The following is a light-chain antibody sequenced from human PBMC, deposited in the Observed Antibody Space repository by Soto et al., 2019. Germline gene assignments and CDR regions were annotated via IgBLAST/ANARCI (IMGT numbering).Light chain of an antibody. V-gene: IGLV2-8*01. CDR1: SSDIGAYNF. Sequence: QLVLTQPPSASGSPGQSVTISCTGTSSDIGAYNFVSWYQQHPGKAPKLMIYDVSERPSGVPDRFSGSKSGNTASLTVSGLQAEDEAEYYCSSYTGSVIIFGGGTKLTVL. J-gene: IGLJ2*01. CDR2: DVS. CDR3: SSYTGSVII.